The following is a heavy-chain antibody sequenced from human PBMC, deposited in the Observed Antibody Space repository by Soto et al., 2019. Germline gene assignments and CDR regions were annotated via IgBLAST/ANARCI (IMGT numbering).Heavy chain of an antibody. J-gene: IGHJ6*03. CDR1: GGTFSSYT. V-gene: IGHV1-69*02. D-gene: IGHD3-10*01. Sequence: QVQLVQSGAEVQKPGSSVKVSCKASGGTFSSYTISWVRQAPGQGLEWMGRIIPILGIANYAQKFQGRVTITADKSTSTAYMELSSLRSEDTAVYYCACSMVRGVIYYYYYYMDVWGKGTTVTVSS. CDR3: ACSMVRGVIYYYYYYMDV. CDR2: IIPILGIA.